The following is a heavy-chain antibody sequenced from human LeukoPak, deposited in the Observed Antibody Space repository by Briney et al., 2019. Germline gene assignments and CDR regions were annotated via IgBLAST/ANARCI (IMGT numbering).Heavy chain of an antibody. D-gene: IGHD5-18*01. Sequence: PGGSLRLSCAASGFTFSSYEMNWVRQAPGKGLEWVSYISSSGGTIYYADSVKGRFTISRDNAKNPLYLQMNSLRAEDTAVYYCASSGYSYGYVGWFDPWGQGTLVTVSS. CDR1: GFTFSSYE. V-gene: IGHV3-48*03. J-gene: IGHJ5*02. CDR2: ISSSGGTI. CDR3: ASSGYSYGYVGWFDP.